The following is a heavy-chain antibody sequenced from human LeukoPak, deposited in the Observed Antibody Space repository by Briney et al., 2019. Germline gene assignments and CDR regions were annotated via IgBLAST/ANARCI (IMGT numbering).Heavy chain of an antibody. Sequence: GGSLRLSCAASGFTFSSSAMSWVRQAPGKGLEYVSAVSADGGGKYYADSVKGRFTVSRDNSKNTVYLQMNSLRAEDTAVYYCAKVLSVTTSFYYGLDVWGQGTTVTVSS. CDR2: VSADGGGK. J-gene: IGHJ6*02. V-gene: IGHV3-23*01. CDR1: GFTFSSSA. D-gene: IGHD4-17*01. CDR3: AKVLSVTTSFYYGLDV.